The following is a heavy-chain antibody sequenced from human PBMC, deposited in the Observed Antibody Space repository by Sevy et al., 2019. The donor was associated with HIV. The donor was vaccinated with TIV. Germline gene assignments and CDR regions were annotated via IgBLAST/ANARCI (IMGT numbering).Heavy chain of an antibody. Sequence: ASVKVSCKASGYTFTGYYMHWVRQAPGQGLEWMGWINPNSGDTIYAQKFQGRVTLTRDTSICTAYMELSSLTSDDSAVYYCARELDDFWSGYKYWGRGTLVTVSS. J-gene: IGHJ4*01. CDR2: INPNSGDT. CDR3: ARELDDFWSGYKY. D-gene: IGHD3-3*01. CDR1: GYTFTGYY. V-gene: IGHV1-2*02.